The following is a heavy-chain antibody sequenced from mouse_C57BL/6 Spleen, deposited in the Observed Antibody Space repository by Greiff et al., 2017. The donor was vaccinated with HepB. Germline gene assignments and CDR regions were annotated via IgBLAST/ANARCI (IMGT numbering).Heavy chain of an antibody. V-gene: IGHV1-54*01. Sequence: VQGVESGAELVRPGTSVKVSCKASGYAFTNYLIEWVKQRPGQGLEWIGVINPGSGGTNYNEKFKGKATLTADKSSSTAYMQLSSLTSEDSAVYFCARSPYSNPLFAYWGQGTLVTVSA. CDR2: INPGSGGT. D-gene: IGHD2-5*01. CDR1: GYAFTNYL. CDR3: ARSPYSNPLFAY. J-gene: IGHJ3*01.